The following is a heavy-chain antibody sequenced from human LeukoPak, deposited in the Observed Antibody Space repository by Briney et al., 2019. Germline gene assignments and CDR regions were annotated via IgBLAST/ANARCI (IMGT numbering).Heavy chain of an antibody. J-gene: IGHJ4*02. D-gene: IGHD6-19*01. CDR3: ATSSSKYSSGWNDDY. V-gene: IGHV3-23*01. CDR2: ISGSGGST. Sequence: GGSLRLSCAASGFTFSSYAMSWDRQAPGKGLEWVSAISGSGGSTYYADSVKGRFTISRDNSKNTLYLQMNSLRAEDTAVYYCATSSSKYSSGWNDDYWGQGTLVTVST. CDR1: GFTFSSYA.